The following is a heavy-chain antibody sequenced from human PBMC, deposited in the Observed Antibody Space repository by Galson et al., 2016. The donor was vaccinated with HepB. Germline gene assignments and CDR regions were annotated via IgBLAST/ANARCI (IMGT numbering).Heavy chain of an antibody. CDR2: ISSDGSNK. J-gene: IGHJ4*02. CDR1: GFTFSNYD. V-gene: IGHV3-33*01. Sequence: SLRLSCAASGFTFSNYDIQWIRQAPGKGLEWVALISSDGSNKYYVDSVKGRFTISRDNSKNTLLLQMNSLRVEDTAIYYCARAGWQWLVPSDYWGQGTLVTVSS. D-gene: IGHD6-19*01. CDR3: ARAGWQWLVPSDY.